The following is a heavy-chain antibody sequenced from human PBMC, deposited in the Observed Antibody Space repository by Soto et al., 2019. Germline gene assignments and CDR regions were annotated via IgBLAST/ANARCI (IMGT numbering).Heavy chain of an antibody. J-gene: IGHJ6*04. CDR2: IYYSGNT. D-gene: IGHD2-2*01. Sequence: QPQLQESGPGLVKPSETLSLTCSVSGGSISSTSHYWGWIRQSPGKGLEWIGSIYYSGNTYYNPSLTSRVSISVYTSKNQFSLSLSSVTAADTAVYYCARCRCNSRSCEYYYYYGMDVWGKGTTVAVSS. CDR1: GGSISSTSHY. V-gene: IGHV4-39*01. CDR3: ARCRCNSRSCEYYYYYGMDV.